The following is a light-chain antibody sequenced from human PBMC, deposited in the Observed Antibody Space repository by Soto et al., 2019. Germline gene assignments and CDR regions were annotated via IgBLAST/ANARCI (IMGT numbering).Light chain of an antibody. CDR1: SGDVGGYYY. CDR2: EVT. Sequence: QSALTQPASVSGSPGQSIAISCTGTSGDVGGYYYVSWYQQHPDKAPKLMIYEVTTRPSWVSNRFSGSKSGNTASLTISGLQPEDGADYYCCSSAGSSLYVFGSGTKVTVL. CDR3: CSSAGSSLYV. J-gene: IGLJ1*01. V-gene: IGLV2-14*01.